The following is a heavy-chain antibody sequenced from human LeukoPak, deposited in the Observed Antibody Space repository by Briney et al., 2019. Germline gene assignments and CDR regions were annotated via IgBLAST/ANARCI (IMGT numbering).Heavy chain of an antibody. Sequence: ASVKVSCKASGCTFTGYYMHWVRHAPGQGLEWMGWMNPNSCGTNCAQKFQGSVTITRDTSISTAYMELSRLRSVDTAEYYCASTFGYCSRTRCYTGGYYFDYWGQGTLVTVSS. CDR2: MNPNSCGT. CDR1: GCTFTGYY. D-gene: IGHD2-2*02. CDR3: ASTFGYCSRTRCYTGGYYFDY. V-gene: IGHV1-2*02. J-gene: IGHJ4*02.